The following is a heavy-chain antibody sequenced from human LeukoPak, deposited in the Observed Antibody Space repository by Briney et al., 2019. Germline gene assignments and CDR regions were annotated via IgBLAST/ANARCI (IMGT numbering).Heavy chain of an antibody. CDR3: ATAAGGYYYYYMDV. D-gene: IGHD2-15*01. J-gene: IGHJ6*03. CDR1: GGSISSYY. V-gene: IGHV4-59*01. Sequence: SETLSLTCTVSGGSISSYYWSWIRQPPGKGLEWIGYIYYSGSTNYNPSLKSRVTISVDTSKNQFSLQLSSVTAADTAVYYSATAAGGYYYYYMDVWGKGTTVTVSS. CDR2: IYYSGST.